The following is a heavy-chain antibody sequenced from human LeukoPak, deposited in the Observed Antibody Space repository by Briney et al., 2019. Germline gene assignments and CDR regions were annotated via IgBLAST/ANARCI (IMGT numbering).Heavy chain of an antibody. V-gene: IGHV3-23*01. CDR3: AKSAWDYYGSGSYKN. D-gene: IGHD3-10*01. Sequence: PGGSLRLSCAASGFTFSSYAMSWVRQAPGEGLEWGSAISGSGGSTYYADSVKGTFTISRDNYKTTLYLKMNSLRAEDTAVYYCAKSAWDYYGSGSYKNWGQGTLVTVYS. CDR2: ISGSGGST. J-gene: IGHJ4*02. CDR1: GFTFSSYA.